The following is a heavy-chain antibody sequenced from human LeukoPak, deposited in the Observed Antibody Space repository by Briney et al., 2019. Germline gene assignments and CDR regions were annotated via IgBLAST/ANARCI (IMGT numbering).Heavy chain of an antibody. D-gene: IGHD6-19*01. CDR3: AREWIGVAGTDYYYYYGMDV. J-gene: IGHJ6*02. Sequence: ASVKVSCKASGYTFTGYYMHWVRQAPGQGLEWMGWINPNSGGTNYAQTFQGWVTMTRDTSISTAYMELSRLRSDDTAVYYCAREWIGVAGTDYYYYYGMDVWGQGTTVTVSS. V-gene: IGHV1-2*04. CDR2: INPNSGGT. CDR1: GYTFTGYY.